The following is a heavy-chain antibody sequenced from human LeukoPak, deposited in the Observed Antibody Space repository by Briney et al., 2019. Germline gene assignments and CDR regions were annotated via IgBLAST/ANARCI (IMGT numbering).Heavy chain of an antibody. CDR3: ARNVIMGYEQGWFDP. CDR1: GYSFIDYF. J-gene: IGHJ5*02. V-gene: IGHV1-2*02. D-gene: IGHD1-26*01. Sequence: ASVKVSCKASGYSFIDYFIHEVRQAPGQGLECMGLINPNTYYTHYVEKFNGRVIMNRDTSISEAYMELNEQTYDDGASYLFARNVIMGYEQGWFDPWGQGTLVTVSS. CDR2: INPNTYYT.